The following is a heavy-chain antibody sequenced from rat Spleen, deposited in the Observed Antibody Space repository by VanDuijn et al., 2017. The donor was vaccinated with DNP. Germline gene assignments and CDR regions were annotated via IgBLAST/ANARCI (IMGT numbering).Heavy chain of an antibody. CDR2: ISFSGGT. CDR1: GYSITSNY. J-gene: IGHJ2*01. Sequence: EVQLQESGPGLVKPSQSLSLTCSVTGYSITSNYWGWVRKFPGNKLEYIGHISFSGGTNYNPSLKSQISITRDTSKNQFFLQLSSLTTEDTATYYCARWTYYFDYWGQGVMVTVSS. CDR3: ARWTYYFDY. V-gene: IGHV3-1*01.